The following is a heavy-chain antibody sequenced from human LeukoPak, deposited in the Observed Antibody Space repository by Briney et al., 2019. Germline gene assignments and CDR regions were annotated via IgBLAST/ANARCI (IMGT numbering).Heavy chain of an antibody. CDR2: IYYSGTT. J-gene: IGHJ4*02. V-gene: IGHV4-59*12. D-gene: IGHD1/OR15-1a*01. CDR1: GGSISSYY. Sequence: PSETLSLTCTVSGGSISSYYWSWIRQPPGKGLEWIGYIYYSGTTYYNPSLKSRVIISLDTSKVQFSLRLSSVTAADTAVYYCARAAQNWNNAPYFDYWGQGTLVTVSS. CDR3: ARAAQNWNNAPYFDY.